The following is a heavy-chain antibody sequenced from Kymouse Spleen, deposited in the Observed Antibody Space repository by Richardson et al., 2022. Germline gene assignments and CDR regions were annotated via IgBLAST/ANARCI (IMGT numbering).Heavy chain of an antibody. J-gene: IGHJ4*02. CDR3: AKDRGITMVRGVIY. V-gene: IGHV3-30*18. D-gene: IGHD3-10*01. Sequence: QVQLVESGGGVVQPGRSLRLSCAASGFTFSSYGMHWVRQAPGKGLEWVAVISYDGSNKYYADSVKGRFTISRDNSKNTLYLQMNSLRAEDTAVYYCAKDRGITMVRGVIYWGQGTLVTVSS. CDR2: ISYDGSNK. CDR1: GFTFSSYG.